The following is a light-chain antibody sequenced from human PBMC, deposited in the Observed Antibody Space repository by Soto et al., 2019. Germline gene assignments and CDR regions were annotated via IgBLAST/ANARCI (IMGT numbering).Light chain of an antibody. CDR1: NSDVGNYNL. Sequence: QSALTQPASVSGSPGQSITISCTGTNSDVGNYNLVSWYQQHPGKAPKLMMYEVTKRPSGVSNRFSGSKSGNTASLTISGLQAEDEADYYCRSYAGSGTWVFGGGTKLTVL. J-gene: IGLJ3*02. CDR3: RSYAGSGTWV. V-gene: IGLV2-23*02. CDR2: EVT.